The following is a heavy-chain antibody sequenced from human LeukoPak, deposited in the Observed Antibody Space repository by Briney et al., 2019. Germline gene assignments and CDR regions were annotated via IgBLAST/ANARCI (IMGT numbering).Heavy chain of an antibody. D-gene: IGHD3-9*01. V-gene: IGHV4-61*01. CDR2: IYYSGST. CDR1: GGSVSSGSYY. CDR3: AREKGYDILTGYPFFDY. Sequence: SETLSLTCTVYGGSVSSGSYYWSWIRQPPGKGLEWIGYIYYSGSTNYNPSLKSRVTTSVDTSKNQFSLKLSSVTAADTAVYYCAREKGYDILTGYPFFDYWGQGTLVTVSS. J-gene: IGHJ4*02.